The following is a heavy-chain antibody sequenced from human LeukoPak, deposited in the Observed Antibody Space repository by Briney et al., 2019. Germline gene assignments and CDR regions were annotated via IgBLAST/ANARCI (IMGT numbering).Heavy chain of an antibody. D-gene: IGHD3-9*01. CDR3: AKWGDYDVLTGYYVSGY. CDR2: ITGGGSGI. V-gene: IGHV3-23*01. CDR1: GFTFSNYA. Sequence: GGSLRLSCAASGFTFSNYAMSWVRQAPGKGLEWVSAITGGGSGIYYADSMKSRFTLSRDNSKNTLYLQINSLRAEDTAVYYCAKWGDYDVLTGYYVSGYWGQGTLVTVSS. J-gene: IGHJ4*02.